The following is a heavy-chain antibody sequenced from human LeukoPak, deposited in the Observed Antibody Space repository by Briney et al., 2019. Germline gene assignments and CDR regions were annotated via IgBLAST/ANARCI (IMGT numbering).Heavy chain of an antibody. D-gene: IGHD3-3*01. CDR2: IKQDGSEK. CDR1: GFTLSSYW. CDR3: AKERSLGYYDFWSGFDY. Sequence: GRSLRLSCAAPGFTLSSYWMSWVRQAPGKGLEWVANIKQDGSEKYYVDSVKGRFTISRDNAKNSLYLQMNSLRAEDTAVYYWAKERSLGYYDFWSGFDYWGQGTLVTVSS. V-gene: IGHV3-7*03. J-gene: IGHJ4*02.